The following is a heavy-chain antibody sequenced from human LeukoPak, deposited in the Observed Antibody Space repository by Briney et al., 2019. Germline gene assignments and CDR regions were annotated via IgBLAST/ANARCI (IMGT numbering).Heavy chain of an antibody. D-gene: IGHD3-22*01. CDR1: GFPFATYA. CDR2: ISGSGDST. Sequence: GGSLRPSCAASGFPFATYAMNWVRQAPGKGLEWVSTISGSGDSTYYADSVKGRFTISRDNSKNTLYLQMNSLRAEDTGVYSCAKDYYDSSGYYHYDAFDIWGQGTMVTVSS. J-gene: IGHJ3*02. V-gene: IGHV3-23*01. CDR3: AKDYYDSSGYYHYDAFDI.